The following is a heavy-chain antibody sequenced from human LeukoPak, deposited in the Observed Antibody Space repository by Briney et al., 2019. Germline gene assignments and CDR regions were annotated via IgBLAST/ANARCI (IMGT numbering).Heavy chain of an antibody. V-gene: IGHV3-30*03. J-gene: IGHJ6*02. CDR1: GFTFSSYG. Sequence: GRSLRLSCAASGFTFSSYGMHWVRQAPGKGLEWVAVISYDGSNKYYADSVKGRFTISRDNSKNTLYLQMNSLRAEDTAVFYCARDIPYYYYGMDVWGQGTTVTVSS. D-gene: IGHD2-2*02. CDR2: ISYDGSNK. CDR3: ARDIPYYYYGMDV.